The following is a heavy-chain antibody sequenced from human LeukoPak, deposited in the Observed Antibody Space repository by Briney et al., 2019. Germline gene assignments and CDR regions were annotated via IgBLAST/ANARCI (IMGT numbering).Heavy chain of an antibody. V-gene: IGHV1-69*05. D-gene: IGHD2-2*01. CDR3: AVPAAINYYYYYYMDV. CDR1: GGTFSSYA. Sequence: ASVKVSCKASGGTFSSYAISWVRQAPGQGLEWMGGIIPIFGTANYAQKFQGRVTITTDESTSTAYTELSSLRSEDTAVYYCAVPAAINYYYYYYMDVWGKGTTVTVSS. J-gene: IGHJ6*03. CDR2: IIPIFGTA.